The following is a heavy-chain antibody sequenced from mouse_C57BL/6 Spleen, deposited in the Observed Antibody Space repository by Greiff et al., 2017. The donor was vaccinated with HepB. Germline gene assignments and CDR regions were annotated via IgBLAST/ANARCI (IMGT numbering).Heavy chain of an antibody. CDR1: GYTFTSYG. Sequence: VKLMESGAELARPGASVKLSCKASGYTFTSYGISWVKQRTGQGLEWIGEIYPRSGNTYYNEKFKGKATLTADKSSSTAYMELRSLTSEDSAVYFCAREVDGYYAMDYWGQGTSVTVSS. CDR3: AREVDGYYAMDY. J-gene: IGHJ4*01. V-gene: IGHV1-81*01. CDR2: IYPRSGNT. D-gene: IGHD1-1*01.